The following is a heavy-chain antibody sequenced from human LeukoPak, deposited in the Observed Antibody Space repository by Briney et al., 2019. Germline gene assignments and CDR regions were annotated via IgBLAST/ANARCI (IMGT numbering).Heavy chain of an antibody. Sequence: PSETLSLTCIVSGTSISGSYWNWIRQPPGKGLEWIGYIYYSEATNYNPSLTSRVTISLDTSKNQFFLKLYSVTAADTALYYCARSPYMRVLQPFDHWGQGTLVTVSS. CDR3: ARSPYMRVLQPFDH. J-gene: IGHJ4*02. CDR1: GTSISGSY. CDR2: IYYSEAT. D-gene: IGHD2-8*02. V-gene: IGHV4-59*01.